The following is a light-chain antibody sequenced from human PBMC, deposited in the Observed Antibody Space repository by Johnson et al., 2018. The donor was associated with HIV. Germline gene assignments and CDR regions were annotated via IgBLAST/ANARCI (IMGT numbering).Light chain of an antibody. Sequence: VLTQPPSVSAAPGQKVTISCSGSSSNIGNNYVYWYQQLPGTAPKLLIYDNNKRPSGIPDRFSGSKSGTSATLGITGLQTGDEADYYCGTWDSSLSAEVFGTGTKVTVL. V-gene: IGLV1-51*01. CDR3: GTWDSSLSAEV. CDR2: DNN. CDR1: SSNIGNNY. J-gene: IGLJ1*01.